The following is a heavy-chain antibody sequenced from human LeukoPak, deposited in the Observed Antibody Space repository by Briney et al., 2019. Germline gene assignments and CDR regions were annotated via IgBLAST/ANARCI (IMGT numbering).Heavy chain of an antibody. CDR3: AKDIAPSSAYCGGDCYSVGY. V-gene: IGHV3-43*02. D-gene: IGHD2-21*02. J-gene: IGHJ4*02. CDR2: ISGDGGST. Sequence: TGGSLRPSCAASGFTFDDYAMHWVRQAPGKGLEWVSLISGDGGSTYYADSVKGRFTISRDNSKNSLYLQMNSLRTEDTALYYCAKDIAPSSAYCGGDCYSVGYWGQGTLVTVSS. CDR1: GFTFDDYA.